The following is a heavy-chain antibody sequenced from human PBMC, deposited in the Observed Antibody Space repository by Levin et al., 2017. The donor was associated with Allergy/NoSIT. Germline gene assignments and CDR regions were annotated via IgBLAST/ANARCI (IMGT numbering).Heavy chain of an antibody. Sequence: QAGGSLRLSCVASGFTFSNYWMSWVRQAPGKGLEWVANIKQDGSEKYYVDSVKGRFTISRDNAKNSLYLQMNSLRAEDTAVYYCVRDGRASGSYTYWGQGTLVTVSS. D-gene: IGHD1-26*01. J-gene: IGHJ4*02. CDR1: GFTFSNYW. V-gene: IGHV3-7*01. CDR3: VRDGRASGSYTY. CDR2: IKQDGSEK.